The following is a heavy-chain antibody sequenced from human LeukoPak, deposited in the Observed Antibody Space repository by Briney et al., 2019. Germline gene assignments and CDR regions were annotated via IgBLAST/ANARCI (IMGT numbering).Heavy chain of an antibody. CDR2: ISYDGSNK. J-gene: IGHJ4*02. D-gene: IGHD3-10*01. Sequence: PGGSLRLSCAASGFTFSTYAMHWVRQAPGKGLEWVAVISYDGSNKYYADSVKGRFAISRDNSKNTLFLQMNSLRAEETAVYYCARGHARHMLRGAGEYWGQGTLVTVSS. V-gene: IGHV3-30*09. CDR1: GFTFSTYA. CDR3: ARGHARHMLRGAGEY.